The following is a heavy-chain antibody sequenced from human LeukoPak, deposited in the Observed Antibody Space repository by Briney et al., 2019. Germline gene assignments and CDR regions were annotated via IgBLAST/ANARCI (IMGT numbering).Heavy chain of an antibody. Sequence: SETLSLTCTVPGGSISSYYWSSIRQPAGKGLEWIGRIYTSGSTNSKPSLKSRVTMSVDTSKNQFSRKLSSVTARDTAVYYCARDSGSYFDAFDIWGQGTMVTVSS. J-gene: IGHJ3*02. D-gene: IGHD1-26*01. CDR1: GGSISSYY. V-gene: IGHV4-4*07. CDR2: IYTSGST. CDR3: ARDSGSYFDAFDI.